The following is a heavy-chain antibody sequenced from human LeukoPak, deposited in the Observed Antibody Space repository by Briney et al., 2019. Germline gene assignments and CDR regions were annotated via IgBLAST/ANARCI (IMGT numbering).Heavy chain of an antibody. D-gene: IGHD4-17*01. V-gene: IGHV3-11*04. Sequence: GGSLRLSCAASGFTFSDYPMSWIRQAPGKGLEWVSYISSSGSAIYYADSVKGRFTISRDNAKNSLYLQMNSLRAEDTAVFYCARIFQPGGDYEAFDIWGQGTMVTVSS. CDR1: GFTFSDYP. J-gene: IGHJ3*02. CDR2: ISSSGSAI. CDR3: ARIFQPGGDYEAFDI.